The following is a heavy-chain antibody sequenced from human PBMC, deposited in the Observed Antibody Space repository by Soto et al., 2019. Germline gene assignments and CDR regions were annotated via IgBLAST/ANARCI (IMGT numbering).Heavy chain of an antibody. CDR2: ISGSGGST. D-gene: IGHD3-22*01. Sequence: GGSLRLSCAASGFTFSSYAMSWVRQAPGKGLEWVSAISGSGGSTYYADSVKGRFTISRDNSKNTLYLQMNSLRAEDTAVYYCAKVGITMIVVVITPYYFDYWGQGTLVTVSS. CDR3: AKVGITMIVVVITPYYFDY. CDR1: GFTFSSYA. V-gene: IGHV3-23*01. J-gene: IGHJ4*02.